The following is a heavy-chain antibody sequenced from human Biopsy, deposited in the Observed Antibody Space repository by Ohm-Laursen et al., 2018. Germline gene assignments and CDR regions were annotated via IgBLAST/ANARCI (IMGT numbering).Heavy chain of an antibody. CDR2: ISYTGYT. D-gene: IGHD4-23*01. Sequence: SQTLSLTCTVSGGSFTSHYWSWIRQPPGKGLEWIGHISYTGYTSYNASLKSRVTISVDTSRNHFSLRLSSLTAADTAVYYCARGSNDFGGLYFPRWGQGTLLTVSP. J-gene: IGHJ4*02. V-gene: IGHV4-59*11. CDR1: GGSFTSHY. CDR3: ARGSNDFGGLYFPR.